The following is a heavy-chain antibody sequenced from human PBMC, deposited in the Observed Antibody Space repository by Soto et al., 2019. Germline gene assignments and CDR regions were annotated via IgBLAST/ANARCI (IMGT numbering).Heavy chain of an antibody. Sequence: SETLSLTCTVSGGSISSYYWSWIRQPPGKGLEWIGYIYYSGSTNYNPSLKSRVTISVDTSKNQFSLKLSSVTAADTAVYHCARDQGGYSSYWGQGTLVTVSS. CDR2: IYYSGST. CDR1: GGSISSYY. CDR3: ARDQGGYSSY. D-gene: IGHD5-18*01. J-gene: IGHJ4*02. V-gene: IGHV4-59*01.